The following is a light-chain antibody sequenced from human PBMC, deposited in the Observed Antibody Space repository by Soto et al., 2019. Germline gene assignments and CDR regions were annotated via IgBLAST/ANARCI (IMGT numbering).Light chain of an antibody. CDR2: EVS. J-gene: IGLJ1*01. Sequence: SALTQPASVCGSPGQSIAIFCTGTSSDVGGYNYVSWYQQHPGKAPKLMIYEVSNRPSGVSNRFSGSKSGNTASLTISGLQAEDEADYYCGSYTSSSTLYVFGTGTKVTVL. V-gene: IGLV2-14*01. CDR3: GSYTSSSTLYV. CDR1: SSDVGGYNY.